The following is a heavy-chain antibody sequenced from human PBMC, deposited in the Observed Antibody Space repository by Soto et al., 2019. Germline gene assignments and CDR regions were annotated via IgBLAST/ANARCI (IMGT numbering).Heavy chain of an antibody. CDR2: INADYGNT. Sequence: ASVKVSCKASGYTFTIYDINWVRQAPGQGLEWMGRINADYGNTQYAQKFRGRVTMTTDTSTTTVYMELTNLRSDDTAVSYCARFILRDYYYGTVVWG. J-gene: IGHJ6*02. D-gene: IGHD2-21*02. CDR3: ARFILRDYYYGTVV. CDR1: GYTFTIYD. V-gene: IGHV1-18*01.